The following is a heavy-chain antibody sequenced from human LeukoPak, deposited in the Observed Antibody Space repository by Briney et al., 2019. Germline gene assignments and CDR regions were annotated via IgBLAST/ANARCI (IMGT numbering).Heavy chain of an antibody. V-gene: IGHV1-8*01. J-gene: IGHJ6*03. D-gene: IGHD3-22*01. CDR3: ARSVVFFSWVIRYYYYMDV. Sequence: ASVKVSCTASGYTFTSYDINWVRQATGQGLEWMGWMNPNSGNTGYAQKFQGRVTMTRNTSISTAYMELSSLRSEDTAVYYCARSVVFFSWVIRYYYYMDVWGKGTTVTISS. CDR1: GYTFTSYD. CDR2: MNPNSGNT.